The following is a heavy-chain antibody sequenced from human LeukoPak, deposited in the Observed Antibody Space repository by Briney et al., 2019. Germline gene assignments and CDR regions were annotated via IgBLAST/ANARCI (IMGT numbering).Heavy chain of an antibody. CDR1: GFTFSDYW. CDR2: VKQDGGTI. D-gene: IGHD2/OR15-2a*01. J-gene: IGHJ4*02. Sequence: PGGSLRLSCAASGFTFSDYWMSWVRQAPGKGLEWVANVKQDGGTIYYVDSVKGRFTISRDNTKNSLYLQMNSLRAEDTAVYYCASGENWAYWGQGTRVTVSS. CDR3: ASGENWAY. V-gene: IGHV3-7*01.